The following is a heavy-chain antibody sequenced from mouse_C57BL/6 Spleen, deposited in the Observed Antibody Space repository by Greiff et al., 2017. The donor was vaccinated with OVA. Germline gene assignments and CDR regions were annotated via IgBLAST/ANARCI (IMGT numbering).Heavy chain of an antibody. V-gene: IGHV1-69*01. Sequence: VQLQQSGAELVMPGASVKLSCKASGYTFTSYWMHWVKQRPGQGLEWIGEIDPSDSYTNYNQKFKGKSTLTVDKSSSTAYMQLSSLTSEDSAVYYCASYYGSRRGFAYWGQGTLVTVSA. CDR3: ASYYGSRRGFAY. CDR2: IDPSDSYT. D-gene: IGHD1-1*01. J-gene: IGHJ3*01. CDR1: GYTFTSYW.